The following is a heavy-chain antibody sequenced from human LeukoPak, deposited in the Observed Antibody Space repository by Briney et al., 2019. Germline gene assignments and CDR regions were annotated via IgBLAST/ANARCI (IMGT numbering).Heavy chain of an antibody. CDR1: GFTFSSYS. CDR2: ISSSSSYI. D-gene: IGHD1-26*01. CDR3: ARALELPRGYYYGMDV. Sequence: GGSLRLSCAASGFTFSSYSMNWVRQAPGKGLEWVSSISSSSSYIYYADSVKGRFTISRDNAKNSLYLQMNSLRAEDTAVYYCARALELPRGYYYGMDVWGQGTTVTVSS. V-gene: IGHV3-21*01. J-gene: IGHJ6*02.